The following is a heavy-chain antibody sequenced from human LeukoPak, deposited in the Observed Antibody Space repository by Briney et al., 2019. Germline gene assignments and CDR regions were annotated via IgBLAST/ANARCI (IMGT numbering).Heavy chain of an antibody. Sequence: GASVKVSCKASGYTFTSYGISWVRQAPGQGLEWMGWICAYNGNTNYAQKLQGRVTMTTDTSTSTAYMELRSLRSDDTAVYYCARAVGITGTRGRWFDPWGQGTLVTVSS. CDR2: ICAYNGNT. V-gene: IGHV1-18*01. CDR3: ARAVGITGTRGRWFDP. J-gene: IGHJ5*02. CDR1: GYTFTSYG. D-gene: IGHD1-7*01.